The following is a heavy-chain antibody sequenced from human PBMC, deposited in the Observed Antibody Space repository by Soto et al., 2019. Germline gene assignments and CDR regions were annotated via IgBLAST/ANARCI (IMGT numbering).Heavy chain of an antibody. D-gene: IGHD2-21*02. Sequence: QVQLVESGGGVVQPGRSLRLSCAASGFTFSSYAMHWVRQAPGKGLEWVAVISYDGSNKYYADSVKGRFTISRDNSKNTLYLQMNSLRAEDTAVYYCARWGDFPQVGFDYWGQGTLVTVSS. J-gene: IGHJ4*02. V-gene: IGHV3-30-3*01. CDR3: ARWGDFPQVGFDY. CDR1: GFTFSSYA. CDR2: ISYDGSNK.